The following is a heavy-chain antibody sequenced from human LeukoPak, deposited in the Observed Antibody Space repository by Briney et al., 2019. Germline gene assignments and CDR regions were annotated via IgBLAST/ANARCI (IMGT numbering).Heavy chain of an antibody. J-gene: IGHJ3*02. CDR3: AKEDVTTVTPDAFDI. V-gene: IGHV3-23*01. D-gene: IGHD4-17*01. CDR2: ISGSGTTT. Sequence: GGSLRLSCAASGLTFRSYAMTWVRQAPGKGLEWVSSISGSGTTTYFADSVKGRFTISRDNSKGSLYLQMNSLRAEDTAVYYCAKEDVTTVTPDAFDIWGQGTMVTVSS. CDR1: GLTFRSYA.